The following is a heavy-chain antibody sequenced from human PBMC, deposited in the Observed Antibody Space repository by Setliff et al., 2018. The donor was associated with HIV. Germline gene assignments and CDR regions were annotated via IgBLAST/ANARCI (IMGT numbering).Heavy chain of an antibody. V-gene: IGHV4-4*07. Sequence: PSETLSLTCTVSGGSISRYHWSWIRQPAGQGLEWIGRFYSSGSTNYNPSLKSRVTISVDTSKNQFSLKLSSVTAADTAVYFCARTLWFEESASYDAFDIWGQGTMVTVSS. CDR1: GGSISRYH. D-gene: IGHD3-10*01. J-gene: IGHJ3*02. CDR2: FYSSGST. CDR3: ARTLWFEESASYDAFDI.